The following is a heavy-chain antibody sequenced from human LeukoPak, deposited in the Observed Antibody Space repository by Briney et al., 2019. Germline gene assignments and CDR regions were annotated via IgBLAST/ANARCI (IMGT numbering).Heavy chain of an antibody. V-gene: IGHV1-69*06. CDR3: ASATLRCSGGSCYEMDV. CDR2: IIPIFGTP. CDR1: GGTFSSYV. J-gene: IGHJ6*04. D-gene: IGHD2-15*01. Sequence: SVKVSCKASGGTFSSYVISWVRQAPGQGLEWMGGIIPIFGTPNYAQKFQGRVTITADKSTSTAYMELSSLRSEDTAVYYCASATLRCSGGSCYEMDVWGKGTTVTVSS.